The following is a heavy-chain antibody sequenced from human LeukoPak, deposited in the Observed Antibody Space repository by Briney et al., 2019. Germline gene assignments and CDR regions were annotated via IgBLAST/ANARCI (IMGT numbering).Heavy chain of an antibody. CDR3: ARDEDGAAAGIYFQH. V-gene: IGHV3-53*01. Sequence: PGGSLRLSCAASGFTFSRYWMSWVRQAPGKGLEWVSVIYSGGSTYYADSVKGRFTISRDNSKNTLYLQMNSLRAEDTAVYYCARDEDGAAAGIYFQHWGQGTLVTVSS. CDR2: IYSGGST. D-gene: IGHD6-13*01. J-gene: IGHJ1*01. CDR1: GFTFSRYW.